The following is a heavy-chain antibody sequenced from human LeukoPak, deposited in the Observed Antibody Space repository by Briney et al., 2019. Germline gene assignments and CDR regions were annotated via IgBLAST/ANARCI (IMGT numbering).Heavy chain of an antibody. Sequence: SETLSLTCTVSGGSISSYYWSWIRQPPGKGLEWIGYIYYSGSTNYNPSLKSRVTISVDTSKNQFSLKLNSVTAADTAVYYCARDRYSYGWRGIDYWGQGTLVTVSS. V-gene: IGHV4-59*01. CDR1: GGSISSYY. J-gene: IGHJ4*02. CDR3: ARDRYSYGWRGIDY. CDR2: IYYSGST. D-gene: IGHD5-18*01.